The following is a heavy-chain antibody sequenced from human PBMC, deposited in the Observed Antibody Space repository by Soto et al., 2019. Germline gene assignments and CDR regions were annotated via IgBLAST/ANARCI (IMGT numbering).Heavy chain of an antibody. CDR2: ISWDGGST. J-gene: IGHJ4*02. D-gene: IGHD3-10*01. CDR1: GFTFDDYA. Sequence: GGSLRLSCAASGFTFDDYAMHWVRQAPGKGLEWVSLISWDGGSTYYADSVKGRFTISRDNSKNSLYLQMNSLRAEDTAWYYCAKGYESGRYYFDYWGQGTLVTVSS. CDR3: AKGYESGRYYFDY. V-gene: IGHV3-43D*03.